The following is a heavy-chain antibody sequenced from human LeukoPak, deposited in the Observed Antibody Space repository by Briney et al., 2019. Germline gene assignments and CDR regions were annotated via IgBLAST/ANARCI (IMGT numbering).Heavy chain of an antibody. D-gene: IGHD1-20*01. CDR2: ISWNSGSI. CDR3: AKDTRAGITGSLNY. V-gene: IGHV3-9*01. CDR1: GFTFDDYA. J-gene: IGHJ4*02. Sequence: GGSLRLSCAASGFTFDDYAIHWVRQAPGKGLEWVSGISWNSGSIGYADSVKGRFTISRDNAKNSLYLQMNSLRAEDTALYYCAKDTRAGITGSLNYWGQGTLVAVSS.